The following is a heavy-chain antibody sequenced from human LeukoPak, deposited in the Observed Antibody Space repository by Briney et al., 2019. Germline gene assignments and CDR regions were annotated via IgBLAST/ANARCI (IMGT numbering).Heavy chain of an antibody. D-gene: IGHD1-26*01. J-gene: IGHJ3*02. V-gene: IGHV3-7*01. CDR1: GFTFSSYW. CDR3: ARAYSGSYYDAFDI. Sequence: GGSLRLSCAASGFTFSSYWMSWVRQAPGKGLEWVANIKQDGSEKYYVDSVKGRFTISRDNAKNSLYLQMNSLRAEDTAVHYCARAYSGSYYDAFDIWGQGTMVTVSS. CDR2: IKQDGSEK.